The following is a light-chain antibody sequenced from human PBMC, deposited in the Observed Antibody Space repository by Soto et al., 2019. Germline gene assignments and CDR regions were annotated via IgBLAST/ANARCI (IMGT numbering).Light chain of an antibody. CDR1: RNSGTF. CDR3: QQSLSIPPT. J-gene: IGKJ1*01. Sequence: DIQMTQSPSSLSASVGDRVTIFCRASRNSGTFLNWYQQKPGKAPKLLIFAASSLHSGVPSRFSGSQSGRDFTFTISSLQPEDVAIYYCQQSLSIPPTFGQGTKVAI. V-gene: IGKV1-39*01. CDR2: AAS.